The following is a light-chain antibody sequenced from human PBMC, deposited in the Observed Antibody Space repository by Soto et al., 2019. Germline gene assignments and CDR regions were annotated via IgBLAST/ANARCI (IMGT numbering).Light chain of an antibody. CDR1: QDISTF. V-gene: IGKV1-9*01. Sequence: IQVTQSPYSLSASVGDRVTIPCRASQDISTFLAWYQQKPGKAPKLLIYAASTLQSGVPSRFSGSGSGTDFTLTISSLQPEDFATYYCQQVRTYTWTFGQGTKVDIK. J-gene: IGKJ1*01. CDR3: QQVRTYTWT. CDR2: AAS.